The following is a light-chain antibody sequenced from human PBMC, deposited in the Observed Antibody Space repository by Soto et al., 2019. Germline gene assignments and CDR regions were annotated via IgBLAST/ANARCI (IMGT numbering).Light chain of an antibody. CDR2: GAS. J-gene: IGKJ1*01. CDR3: QQYNTWLWT. V-gene: IGKV3-15*01. Sequence: EIVMTQSPGTLSVSPGDRATLSCRASQSVSNNLAWYQQKPGQAPRLLIYGASTRATGIPAKFSGSGSGTEFTLTISSLQSEDFAVYYCQQYNTWLWTFGQGTKLEI. CDR1: QSVSNN.